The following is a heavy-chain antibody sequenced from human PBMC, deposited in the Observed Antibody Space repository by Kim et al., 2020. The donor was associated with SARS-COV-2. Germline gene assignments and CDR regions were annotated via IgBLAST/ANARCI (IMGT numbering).Heavy chain of an antibody. CDR1: GFTVSSNN. D-gene: IGHD5-18*01. CDR2: IYPSGET. J-gene: IGHJ4*02. V-gene: IGHV3-53*01. Sequence: GGSLRLSCVTSGFTVSSNNMRWFRQPPGKGLEWVSVIYPSGETFYADSVEGRFTLSRDSSKNTVYLQMNNLRAEDTAVYYCTRDNGGGYSPDWGQGTLVTVSS. CDR3: TRDNGGGYSPD.